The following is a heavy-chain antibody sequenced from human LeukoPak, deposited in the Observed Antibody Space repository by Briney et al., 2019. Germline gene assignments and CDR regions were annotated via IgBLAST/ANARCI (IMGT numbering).Heavy chain of an antibody. J-gene: IGHJ5*02. CDR1: GGTFSSYA. V-gene: IGHV1-69*04. D-gene: IGHD1-26*01. CDR2: IIPIFGIA. Sequence: SVKVSCKASGGTFSSYAISWVRQAPGQGLEWMGRIIPIFGIANYAQKFQGRVTITADKSTSTAYMELSSLSSEDTAVYYCARDHDATSGWFDPWGQGTLVTVSS. CDR3: ARDHDATSGWFDP.